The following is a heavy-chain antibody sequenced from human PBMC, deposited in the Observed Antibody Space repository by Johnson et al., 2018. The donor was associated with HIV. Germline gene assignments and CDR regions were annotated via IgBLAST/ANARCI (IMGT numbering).Heavy chain of an antibody. CDR2: VTYDGSKK. D-gene: IGHD1-1*01. Sequence: QVQLVESGGGVVQPGKSLRLSCAASGFTFSNYAIHWVRQAPGKGLEWVAFVTYDGSKKYYADSVKGRFTISRDNSKNTLYLQMNSLRAEDTAVYDCARDRTPNLAAFVIWGQWTMVTVSS. CDR1: GFTFSNYA. J-gene: IGHJ3*02. V-gene: IGHV3-30*03. CDR3: ARDRTPNLAAFVI.